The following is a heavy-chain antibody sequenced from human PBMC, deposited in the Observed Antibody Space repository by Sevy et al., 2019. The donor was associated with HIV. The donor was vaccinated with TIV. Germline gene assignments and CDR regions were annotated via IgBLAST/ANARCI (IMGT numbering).Heavy chain of an antibody. V-gene: IGHV3-33*06. CDR1: GFTFSTYS. J-gene: IGHJ6*02. Sequence: GGSLRLSCVASGFTFSTYSMHWVRQAPGKGLEWVALIWFDGSNKYYADSVKGRFTISRDNSKNTLYLQMNSLRAEDTAVYYCAKAVADSNYYYGLDVWGQGTTVTVSS. CDR2: IWFDGSNK. D-gene: IGHD6-19*01. CDR3: AKAVADSNYYYGLDV.